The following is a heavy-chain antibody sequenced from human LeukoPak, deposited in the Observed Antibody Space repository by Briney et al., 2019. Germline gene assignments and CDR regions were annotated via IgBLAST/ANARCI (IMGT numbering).Heavy chain of an antibody. CDR1: GFTFSSYG. V-gene: IGHV3-30*18. Sequence: GGSLRLSCAASGFTFSSYGMHWVRQAPGKGLEWVAVISYDGSNKYYADSVKGRFTISRDNSKDTLYLQMNSLRAEDTAVYYCAKVSSGWFFPYFDYWGQGTLVTVSS. CDR2: ISYDGSNK. J-gene: IGHJ4*02. CDR3: AKVSSGWFFPYFDY. D-gene: IGHD6-19*01.